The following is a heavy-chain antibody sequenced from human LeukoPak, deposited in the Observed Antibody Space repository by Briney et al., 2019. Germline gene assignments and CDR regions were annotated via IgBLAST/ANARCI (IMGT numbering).Heavy chain of an antibody. Sequence: GASVKVSCKASGFTFTSYGISWVRQAPGQRLEWMGWISAYNDNTNYAQKLQGRVTMTTDTSTSTAYMELRSLRSDDTAVYYSARDDYGDSKGWFDPWGQGTLVTGSA. D-gene: IGHD4-17*01. J-gene: IGHJ5*02. CDR1: GFTFTSYG. CDR2: ISAYNDNT. CDR3: ARDDYGDSKGWFDP. V-gene: IGHV1-18*01.